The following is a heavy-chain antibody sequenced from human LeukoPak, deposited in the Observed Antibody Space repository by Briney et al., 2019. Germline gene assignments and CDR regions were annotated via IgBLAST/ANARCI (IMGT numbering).Heavy chain of an antibody. J-gene: IGHJ6*02. CDR1: GFALSSHW. CDR2: VNRDGSET. V-gene: IGHV3-7*03. Sequence: GGSLRLSCAAPGFALSSHWMAWVRQVPGRGPEWVANVNRDGSETYYLDSVKGRFTISKDNAKNSLYLQMNSLRAEDTALYHCARNNGMDVWGQGTTVIVSS. CDR3: ARNNGMDV.